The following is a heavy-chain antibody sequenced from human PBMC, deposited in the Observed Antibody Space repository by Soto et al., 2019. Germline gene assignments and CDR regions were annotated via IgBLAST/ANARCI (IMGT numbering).Heavy chain of an antibody. D-gene: IGHD5-12*01. V-gene: IGHV2-5*02. CDR3: AHVYGGYDNFDY. J-gene: IGHJ4*02. Sequence: QITLKESGPTLVKPTQTLTLTCTFSGFSLSTSGVGVGWIRQPPGKALEWLALIYWDDDKRYSPSLKSRLTNNQDTSKNPVVLTMTNMDPVDTATYYCAHVYGGYDNFDYWGQGTLVTVSS. CDR1: GFSLSTSGVG. CDR2: IYWDDDK.